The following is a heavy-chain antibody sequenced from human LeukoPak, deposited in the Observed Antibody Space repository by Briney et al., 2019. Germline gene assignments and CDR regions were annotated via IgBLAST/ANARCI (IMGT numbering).Heavy chain of an antibody. J-gene: IGHJ4*02. V-gene: IGHV3-23*01. CDR3: AKEPTRSIAVAGTLGY. D-gene: IGHD6-19*01. CDR2: ISGSGGST. CDR1: GFTFSSYA. Sequence: PGGSLRLSCAASGFTFSSYAMSWVRQAPGKGLEWVSAISGSGGSTYYADSVKGRFTISSDNSKNTLYLQMNSLRAEDTAVYYCAKEPTRSIAVAGTLGYWGQGTLVTVSS.